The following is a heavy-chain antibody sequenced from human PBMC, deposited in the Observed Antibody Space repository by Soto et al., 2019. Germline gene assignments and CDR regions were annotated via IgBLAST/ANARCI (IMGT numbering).Heavy chain of an antibody. V-gene: IGHV1-18*01. J-gene: IGHJ6*03. CDR2: ISAYNGNT. D-gene: IGHD3-3*01. CDR1: GYTFTSYG. CDR3: ARVTTIFGVVIINPHYYYYMDV. Sequence: ASVKVSCKASGYTFTSYGISWVRQAPGQGLEWMGWISAYNGNTNYAQKLQGRVTMTTDTSTSTAYMELRSLRSDDTAVYYCARVTTIFGVVIINPHYYYYMDVWGKGTTVTVSS.